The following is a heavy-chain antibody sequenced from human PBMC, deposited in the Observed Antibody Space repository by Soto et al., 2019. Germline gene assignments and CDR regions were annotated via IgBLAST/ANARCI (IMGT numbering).Heavy chain of an antibody. CDR3: AKGGDVGELTGSDYYYYYMDV. J-gene: IGHJ6*03. CDR1: GFTFSSYG. CDR2: ISCSGGST. D-gene: IGHD3-10*01. Sequence: HPGGSLRLSCAASGFTFSSYGMHWVRQAPGKGLEWVSVISCSGGSTYYADSVKGRFTISRDNSKNTLYLQMNSLRAEDTAVYYCAKGGDVGELTGSDYYYYYMDVWGKGTTVTVSS. V-gene: IGHV3-23*01.